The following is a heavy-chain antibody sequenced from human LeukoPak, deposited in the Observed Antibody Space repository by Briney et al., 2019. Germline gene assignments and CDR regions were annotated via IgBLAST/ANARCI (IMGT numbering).Heavy chain of an antibody. CDR1: GFTFSNYW. CDR2: IKDDGSGK. V-gene: IGHV3-7*01. CDR3: AREGCSGGSCYREYFQH. J-gene: IGHJ1*01. Sequence: GGSLRLSCAASGFTFSNYWMSWVRQAPGKGLEWVANIKDDGSGKYYVDSLKGRFTISRDNAKNSLYLQMNSLRAEDTAVYYCAREGCSGGSCYREYFQHWGQGTLVTVSS. D-gene: IGHD2-15*01.